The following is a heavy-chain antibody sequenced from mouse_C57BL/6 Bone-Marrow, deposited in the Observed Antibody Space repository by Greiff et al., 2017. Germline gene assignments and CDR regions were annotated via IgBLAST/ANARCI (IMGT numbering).Heavy chain of an antibody. D-gene: IGHD2-4*01. J-gene: IGHJ2*01. CDR2: IYPRSGNP. V-gene: IGHV1-81*01. CDR3: ARGGLRRGRYFDY. CDR1: GYTFTSYG. Sequence: QVQLQQSGAELARPGASVKLSCKASGYTFTSYGISWVKQRTGQGLEWIGEIYPRSGNPYYNEKFKGKATLTADKSSSPAYMELRILTSEVSSVYFCARGGLRRGRYFDYWGQGTTLTVSS.